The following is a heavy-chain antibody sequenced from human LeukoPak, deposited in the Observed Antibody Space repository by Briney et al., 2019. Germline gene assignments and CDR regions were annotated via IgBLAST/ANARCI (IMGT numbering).Heavy chain of an antibody. Sequence: PGGSLRLSCAASGFTFSSYSMNWVRQAPGKGLEWVSSISSSSGYIYYADSVKGRFTISRDNAKNSLYLQMNSLRAEDTAVYYCARDCSSGYYDFWSGYWAFDIWGQGTMVTVSS. D-gene: IGHD3-3*01. CDR3: ARDCSSGYYDFWSGYWAFDI. CDR1: GFTFSSYS. J-gene: IGHJ3*02. CDR2: ISSSSGYI. V-gene: IGHV3-21*01.